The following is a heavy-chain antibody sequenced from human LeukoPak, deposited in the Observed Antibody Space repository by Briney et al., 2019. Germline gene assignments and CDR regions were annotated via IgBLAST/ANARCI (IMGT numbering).Heavy chain of an antibody. CDR2: ITSSGFIT. CDR1: GFTFSSYN. CDR3: ARGAPTYTSGFYYGY. J-gene: IGHJ4*02. V-gene: IGHV3-48*01. Sequence: GGSLRLSCAVSGFTFSSYNMNWVRQAPGKGLEWVSYITSSGFITYYGDSVKGRFTISRDNAKNSLYLQMNSLRADDTAVYYCARGAPTYTSGFYYGYRGQGTLVTVSS. D-gene: IGHD3-22*01.